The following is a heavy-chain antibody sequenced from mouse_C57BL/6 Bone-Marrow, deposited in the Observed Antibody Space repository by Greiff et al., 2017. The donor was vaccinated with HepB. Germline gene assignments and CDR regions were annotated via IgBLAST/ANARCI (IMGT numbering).Heavy chain of an antibody. CDR1: GYTFTSYG. CDR2: IYPRSGNT. CDR3: ARSTTVVAPYFDV. Sequence: QVQLQQSGAELARPGASVKLSCKASGYTFTSYGISWVKQRTGQGLEWIGEIYPRSGNTYYNAKFKGKATLTADKSSSTAYMELRSLTSEDSAVYFCARSTTVVAPYFDVWGTGTTVTVSS. D-gene: IGHD1-1*01. V-gene: IGHV1-81*01. J-gene: IGHJ1*03.